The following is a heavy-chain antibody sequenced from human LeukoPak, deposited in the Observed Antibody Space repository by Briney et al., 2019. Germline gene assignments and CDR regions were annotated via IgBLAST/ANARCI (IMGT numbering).Heavy chain of an antibody. V-gene: IGHV3-7*03. CDR2: IKQDGSEK. CDR1: GFIFSNYW. Sequence: GGSLRLSCAASGFIFSNYWMSWVRQPPGKGLEWVANIKQDGSEKYYVDSVKGRFTISRDNAKNSLYLQMNSLRAEDTAVYYCARDYHCSSTSCYLYYYYYGMDVWGRGTTVTVSS. CDR3: ARDYHCSSTSCYLYYYYYGMDV. D-gene: IGHD2-2*01. J-gene: IGHJ6*02.